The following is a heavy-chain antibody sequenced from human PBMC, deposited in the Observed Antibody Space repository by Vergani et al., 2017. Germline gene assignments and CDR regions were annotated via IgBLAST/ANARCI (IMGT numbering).Heavy chain of an antibody. CDR3: ARDFTTPLRYFGPYYFDY. CDR2: IKQDGSEK. J-gene: IGHJ4*02. D-gene: IGHD3-9*01. Sequence: EVQLVESGGGLVQPGGSLRLSCAASGFTFSSYWMSWVRQAPGKGLEWVANIKQDGSEKYYVDSVKGRFTTSRDNAKNSLYLQMNSLRAEDTAVYYCARDFTTPLRYFGPYYFDYWGQGTLVTVSS. CDR1: GFTFSSYW. V-gene: IGHV3-7*01.